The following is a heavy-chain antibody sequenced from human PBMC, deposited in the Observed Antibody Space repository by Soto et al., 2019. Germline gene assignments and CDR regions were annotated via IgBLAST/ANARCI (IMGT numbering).Heavy chain of an antibody. Sequence: WASVKVSCKASGYTFTSYGISWVRQAPGQGLEWMGWISAYNGNTNYAQKLQGRVTMTTDTSTSTAYMELRSLRSDDTAVYYCARDFVAVAEGWFDPWGQGTLVTVSS. CDR3: ARDFVAVAEGWFDP. CDR1: GYTFTSYG. J-gene: IGHJ5*02. D-gene: IGHD6-19*01. V-gene: IGHV1-18*01. CDR2: ISAYNGNT.